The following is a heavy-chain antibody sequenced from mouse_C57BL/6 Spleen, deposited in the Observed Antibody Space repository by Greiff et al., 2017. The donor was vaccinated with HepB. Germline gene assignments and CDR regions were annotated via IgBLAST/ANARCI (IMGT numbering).Heavy chain of an antibody. Sequence: DVKLVESGGGLVKPGGSLKLSCAASGFTFSSYAMSWVRQTPEKRLEWVATISDGGSYTYYPDNVKGRFTISRDNAKNNLYLQMSHLKSEDTAMYYCARDSNSYFDYWGQGTTLTVSS. V-gene: IGHV5-4*01. CDR2: ISDGGSYT. CDR1: GFTFSSYA. D-gene: IGHD4-1*01. J-gene: IGHJ2*01. CDR3: ARDSNSYFDY.